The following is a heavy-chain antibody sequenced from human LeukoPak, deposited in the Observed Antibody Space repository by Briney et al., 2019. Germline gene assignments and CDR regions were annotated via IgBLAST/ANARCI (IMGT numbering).Heavy chain of an antibody. Sequence: GGSLRLSCAASGFTFDDYAMHWVRQAPGKGLEWVSGISWNSGSIGYADSVKGRFTISRDNAKDSLYLQMNSLRAEDTALYYCAKGRDKYQLLSKNWFDPWGQGTLVTVSS. CDR1: GFTFDDYA. J-gene: IGHJ5*02. CDR3: AKGRDKYQLLSKNWFDP. V-gene: IGHV3-9*01. CDR2: ISWNSGSI. D-gene: IGHD2-2*01.